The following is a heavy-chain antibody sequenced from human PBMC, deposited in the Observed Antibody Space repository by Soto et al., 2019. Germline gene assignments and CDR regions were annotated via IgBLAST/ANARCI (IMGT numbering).Heavy chain of an antibody. CDR2: IYYSGST. CDR3: ARDSGSYNDY. CDR1: GDSISSYY. V-gene: IGHV4-59*01. J-gene: IGHJ4*02. Sequence: SETLSLTCTVSGDSISSYYWSWIRQPPGMELEWIGYIYYSGSTNYNPSLKSRVTISVDRSKNQFSLKLGSVTAADTAVYYCARDSGSYNDYWGQGTLVTVSS. D-gene: IGHD1-26*01.